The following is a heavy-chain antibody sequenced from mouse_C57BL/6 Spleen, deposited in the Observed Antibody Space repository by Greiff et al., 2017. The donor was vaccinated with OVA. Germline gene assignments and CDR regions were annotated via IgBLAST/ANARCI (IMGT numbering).Heavy chain of an antibody. CDR3: ARRGGYAMDY. D-gene: IGHD3-3*01. Sequence: QVQLKESGPELVKPGASVKISCKASGYTFTDYYINWVKQRPGQGLEWIGWIFPGSGSTYYNEKFKGKATFTVDKSSSTAYMLLSSLTSEDSAVYYFARRGGYAMDYWGQGTSVTVSS. J-gene: IGHJ4*01. CDR2: IFPGSGST. V-gene: IGHV1-75*01. CDR1: GYTFTDYY.